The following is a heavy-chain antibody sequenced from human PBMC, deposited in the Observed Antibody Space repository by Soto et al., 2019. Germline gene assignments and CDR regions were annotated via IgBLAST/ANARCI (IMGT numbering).Heavy chain of an antibody. CDR1: GFTVSGTD. CDR2: IYSGGAM. Sequence: GGSLRLSCAASGFTVSGTDMAWARQAPGKGLEWVSVIYSGGAMYYSDSVKGRFTMSVDKSKNTLSLQMNSLRVDDTALYYCARSSAWMYGFDVWGQGTLVTVSS. D-gene: IGHD6-19*01. V-gene: IGHV3-53*01. J-gene: IGHJ4*02. CDR3: ARSSAWMYGFDV.